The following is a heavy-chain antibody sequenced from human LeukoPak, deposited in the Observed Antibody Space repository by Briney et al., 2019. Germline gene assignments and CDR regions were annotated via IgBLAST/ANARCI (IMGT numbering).Heavy chain of an antibody. Sequence: ASVKVSCKASGYTFTGYYMHWVRQAPGQGLEWMGWINPNSGGTNYAQKFQGRVTMTRDTSISAAYMELSRLRSDDTAVYYCARVQRELLVSAFDIWGQGTMVTVSS. J-gene: IGHJ3*02. CDR3: ARVQRELLVSAFDI. CDR2: INPNSGGT. CDR1: GYTFTGYY. D-gene: IGHD1-26*01. V-gene: IGHV1-2*02.